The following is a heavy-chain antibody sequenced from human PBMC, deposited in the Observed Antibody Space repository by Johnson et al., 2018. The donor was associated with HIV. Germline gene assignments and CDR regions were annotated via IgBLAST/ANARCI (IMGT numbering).Heavy chain of an antibody. CDR1: GFIFGSYD. D-gene: IGHD6-19*01. CDR2: ISINGGST. V-gene: IGHV3-23*04. J-gene: IGHJ3*02. CDR3: AKDRSVAGLDDAFDM. Sequence: MQLVESGGGVVQPGGSLRLSCAASGFIFGSYDMSWVRQTPGKGLEWVSSISINGGSTYYTDSVKGRFTISRDNSKNTLYLHMNSLRAEDTAIYYCAKDRSVAGLDDAFDMWGQGTRVYVSS.